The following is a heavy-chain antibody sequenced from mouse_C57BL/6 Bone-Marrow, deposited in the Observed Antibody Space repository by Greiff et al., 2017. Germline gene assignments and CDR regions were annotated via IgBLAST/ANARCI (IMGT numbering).Heavy chain of an antibody. V-gene: IGHV1-55*01. Sequence: VQLQQPGAELVKPGASVKMSCKASGYTFTSYWITWVKQRPGQGLEWIGDIYPGSGSTNYNEKFKSKATLTVDTSSSTAYMQLSSLTSEDSAVYDVARDGLDLDVRWYFDVWGTGTTVTVSS. D-gene: IGHD2-13*01. CDR1: GYTFTSYW. CDR3: ARDGLDLDVRWYFDV. J-gene: IGHJ1*03. CDR2: IYPGSGST.